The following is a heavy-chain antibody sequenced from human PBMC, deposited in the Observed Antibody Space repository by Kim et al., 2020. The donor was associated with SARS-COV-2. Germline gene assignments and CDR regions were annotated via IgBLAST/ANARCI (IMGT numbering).Heavy chain of an antibody. D-gene: IGHD1-26*01. Sequence: GGSLRLSCAASGFTFSSHVMHWVRQAPGKGLEWVALISYAGSTQRYTDSVKGRFTVSRDNSKNILFLQMNSLRPEDTAVYYSARNLVGDTDLGPWGQGTLVTVSS. J-gene: IGHJ5*02. CDR1: GFTFSSHV. V-gene: IGHV3-30*03. CDR3: ARNLVGDTDLGP. CDR2: ISYAGSTQ.